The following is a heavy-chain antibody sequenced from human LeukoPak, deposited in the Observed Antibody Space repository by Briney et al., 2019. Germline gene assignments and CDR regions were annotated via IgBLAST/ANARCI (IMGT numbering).Heavy chain of an antibody. Sequence: GGSLPLSCAASGFTFDDYAMHWVRQAPGKGLEWVSLISGDGGSTYYADSVKGRFTISRDNSKNSLYLQMNSLRTEDTALYYCAKVAAAGTAYYYYGMDVWGQGTTVTVSS. CDR3: AKVAAAGTAYYYYGMDV. D-gene: IGHD6-13*01. V-gene: IGHV3-43*02. CDR2: ISGDGGST. J-gene: IGHJ6*02. CDR1: GFTFDDYA.